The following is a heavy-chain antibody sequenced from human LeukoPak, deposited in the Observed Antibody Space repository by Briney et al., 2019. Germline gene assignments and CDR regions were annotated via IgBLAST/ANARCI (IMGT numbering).Heavy chain of an antibody. D-gene: IGHD2-2*01. CDR3: ARGSSAMNYYFYGMDV. Sequence: GTSVKVSCKASGYTFTGYYMHWVRQAPGQGLEWMGWINPNSGGTNYAQKFQGRVTMTSDTSTRIVYMELSRLGSDDTAVYYCARGSSAMNYYFYGMDVWGQGSTVTVSS. J-gene: IGHJ6*02. CDR1: GYTFTGYY. V-gene: IGHV1-2*02. CDR2: INPNSGGT.